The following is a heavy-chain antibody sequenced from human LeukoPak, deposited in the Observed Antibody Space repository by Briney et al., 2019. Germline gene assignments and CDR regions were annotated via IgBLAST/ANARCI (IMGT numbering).Heavy chain of an antibody. CDR1: RFTFTTFSDYV. Sequence: GGSLRLSCAASRFTFTTFSDYVMHWARQALGKGLEWVAAVSYDGGSEYYADSVKGRFAVSRDNSKNTLYLQMRSLRPEDTAVYYCASNFYDVGGYYYRTPVQYWGQRTPVTVSS. V-gene: IGHV3-30*09. CDR2: VSYDGGSE. J-gene: IGHJ4*02. CDR3: ASNFYDVGGYYYRTPVQY. D-gene: IGHD3-22*01.